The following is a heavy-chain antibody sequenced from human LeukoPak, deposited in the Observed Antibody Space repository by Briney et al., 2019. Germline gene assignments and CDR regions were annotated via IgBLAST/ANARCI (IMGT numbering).Heavy chain of an antibody. CDR3: ASSQYPIAAADNWFAP. D-gene: IGHD6-13*01. CDR1: GGSVSSANNY. CDR2: IYFSGTT. V-gene: IGHV4-39*01. J-gene: IGHJ5*02. Sequence: SETLSLTCTVSGGSVSSANNYWGWIRQTPGKGLEWIGTIYFSGTTYYNSFLKSRATMSVDTSKNQFSLRLGSVTAADTAVYYCASSQYPIAAADNWFAPWGQGSLVTVSS.